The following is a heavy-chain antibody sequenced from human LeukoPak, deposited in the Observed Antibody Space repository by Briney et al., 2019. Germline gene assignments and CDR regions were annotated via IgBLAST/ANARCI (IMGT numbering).Heavy chain of an antibody. CDR2: IYYSGST. CDR3: ARVVLVRGVILRRFQWFDP. Sequence: SETLSLACTVSGGSISSNSYSWGWIRQPPGKGLEWIGSIYYSGSTYYNPSLKSRVTISVDTSKNQFSLKLSSVTAADTAVYYCARVVLVRGVILRRFQWFDPWGQGTLVTVSS. D-gene: IGHD3-10*01. V-gene: IGHV4-39*07. CDR1: GGSISSNSYS. J-gene: IGHJ5*02.